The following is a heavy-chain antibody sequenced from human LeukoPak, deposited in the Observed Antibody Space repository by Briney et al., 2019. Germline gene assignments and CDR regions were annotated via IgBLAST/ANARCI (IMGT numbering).Heavy chain of an antibody. CDR2: IRHDESVR. Sequence: GGSLGLSCAASGFTFSSYGMHWVRQAPGKGLEWVAFIRHDESVRYYADSVKGRFTISRDNSKNTLSLQMNSLRPEDTAVYYCAKGPSQGATWLGDYWGQGILVTVSS. CDR3: AKGPSQGATWLGDY. V-gene: IGHV3-30*02. D-gene: IGHD6-19*01. J-gene: IGHJ4*02. CDR1: GFTFSSYG.